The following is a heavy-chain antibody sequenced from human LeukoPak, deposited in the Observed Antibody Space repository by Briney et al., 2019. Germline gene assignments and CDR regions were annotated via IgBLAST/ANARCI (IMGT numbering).Heavy chain of an antibody. D-gene: IGHD2-8*01. CDR1: GFTFSSAP. J-gene: IGHJ4*02. V-gene: IGHV3-23*01. CDR3: AQWHTVDY. Sequence: GGSLRLFCAASGFTFSSAPMSWVRQAPGKGLEWVSVIGGSGGNTNYADSVRGRFTISRDNSKNTLYLQMNSLRAEDTAVYYCAQWHTVDYWGQGTLVTVSS. CDR2: IGGSGGNT.